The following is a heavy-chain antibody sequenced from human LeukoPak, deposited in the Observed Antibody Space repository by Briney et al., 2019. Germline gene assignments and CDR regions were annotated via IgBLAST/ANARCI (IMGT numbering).Heavy chain of an antibody. CDR3: TRYNNDHFDY. CDR2: IAYDGSRA. Sequence: PGRSLRLSCAGFGLTFGGYGMHWLRQTPGKGLEWVAVIAYDGSRAFYADSVKGRFTISRDNSKNTMSVQMDDLRAEDTAVYYGTRYNNDHFDYWGQGTLVTVSS. J-gene: IGHJ4*02. CDR1: GLTFGGYG. V-gene: IGHV3-33*01. D-gene: IGHD1-14*01.